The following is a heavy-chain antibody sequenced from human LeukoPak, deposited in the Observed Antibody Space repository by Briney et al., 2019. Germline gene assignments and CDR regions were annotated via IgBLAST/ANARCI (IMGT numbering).Heavy chain of an antibody. CDR2: IYYSGRT. CDR1: GGSISAYY. D-gene: IGHD1-14*01. V-gene: IGHV4-59*01. J-gene: IGHJ6*03. CDR3: ARASITYYYYYYMGV. Sequence: SETLSLTCTVSGGSISAYYWSWIRQPPGKELEWIGYIYYSGRTSYNPSLKSRVTISVDTSKNQFSLKLSSVTAADTAVYYCARASITYYYYYYMGVWGKGTTVTVSS.